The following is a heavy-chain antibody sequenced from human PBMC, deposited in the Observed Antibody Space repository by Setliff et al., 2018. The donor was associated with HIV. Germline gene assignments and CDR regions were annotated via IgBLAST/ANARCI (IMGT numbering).Heavy chain of an antibody. Sequence: SETLSLTCTVSGGSISSYYWSWIRQPPGKGLEWIGYIYYSGSTNYNPSLKSRVTISVDTSRNQFSLKLSSVTAADTAVYYCARVSSGWTYYYYYYMDVWGKGTTVTVSS. CDR1: GGSISSYY. CDR2: IYYSGST. V-gene: IGHV4-59*01. J-gene: IGHJ6*03. CDR3: ARVSSGWTYYYYYYMDV. D-gene: IGHD6-19*01.